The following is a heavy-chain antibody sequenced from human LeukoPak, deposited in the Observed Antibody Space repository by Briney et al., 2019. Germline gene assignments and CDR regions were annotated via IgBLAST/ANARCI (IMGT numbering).Heavy chain of an antibody. CDR3: AKVQHPVLWYFDY. CDR2: ISGCGGST. J-gene: IGHJ4*02. Sequence: QAGGSLRLSCAASGFTFSSYAMSWVRQAPGKGLEWVSAISGCGGSTYYADSVKGRFTISRDNSKNTLYLQMNSLRAEDTAVYYCAKVQHPVLWYFDYWGQGTLVTVSS. V-gene: IGHV3-23*01. D-gene: IGHD2-21*01. CDR1: GFTFSSYA.